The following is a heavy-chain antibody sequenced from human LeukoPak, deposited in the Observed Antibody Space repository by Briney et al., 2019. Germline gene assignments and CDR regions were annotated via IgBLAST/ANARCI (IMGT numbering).Heavy chain of an antibody. Sequence: GGSLRLSCAASGFTFSSYAMSWVRQAPGKGLEWVSAISGSGGTTYYADSLKGRFTISRDNSKNTLYLQMNSLRAEDTAVYYCARDTYYYDSGSYSSDYWGQGTLVTVSS. D-gene: IGHD3-10*01. CDR1: GFTFSSYA. V-gene: IGHV3-23*01. CDR3: ARDTYYYDSGSYSSDY. CDR2: ISGSGGTT. J-gene: IGHJ4*02.